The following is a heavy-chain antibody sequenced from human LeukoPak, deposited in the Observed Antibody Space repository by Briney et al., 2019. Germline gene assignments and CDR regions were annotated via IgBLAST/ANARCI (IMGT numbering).Heavy chain of an antibody. V-gene: IGHV3-11*01. CDR1: GFTFSDYY. CDR2: ISSSADTI. D-gene: IGHD3-10*01. CDR3: ARAEVLLWFGEFSN. Sequence: GGSLRLSCAASGFTFSDYYMSWIRQAPGKGLEWVSYISSSADTIYYADSVKGRFTISRDNSKNTLYLQMNSLRAEDTAVYYCARAEVLLWFGEFSNWGQGTLVTVSS. J-gene: IGHJ4*02.